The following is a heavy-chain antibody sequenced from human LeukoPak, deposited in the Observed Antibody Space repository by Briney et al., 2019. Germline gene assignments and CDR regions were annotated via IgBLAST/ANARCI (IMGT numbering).Heavy chain of an antibody. V-gene: IGHV4-59*08. D-gene: IGHD2-2*01. CDR1: GGSICSYY. CDR2: IYYSGST. CDR3: ARRSSYCSSTSCYFWFHP. Sequence: ETLSPPFTVSGGSICSYYWSWIRQPPGKGLEGIGYIYYSGSTNYNPSLKSRVTISVDTSKNQFSLKLSSVTAADTAVYYCARRSSYCSSTSCYFWFHPWGQRTLVTLSS. J-gene: IGHJ5*02.